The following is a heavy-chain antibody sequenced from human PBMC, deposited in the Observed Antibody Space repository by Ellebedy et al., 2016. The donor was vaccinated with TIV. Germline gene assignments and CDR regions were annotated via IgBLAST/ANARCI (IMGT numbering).Heavy chain of an antibody. Sequence: PGGSLRLSCAASGFSFRSYWMSWVRQAPGKGLEWVANIYQDGSVQYYVDSVKGRFTISRDNADNSLFLQMNSLRAEDTAVYYCARRESYGDYAVQINSWFDTWGRGTLVAVSS. CDR2: IYQDGSVQ. V-gene: IGHV3-7*01. CDR1: GFSFRSYW. D-gene: IGHD4-17*01. CDR3: ARRESYGDYAVQINSWFDT. J-gene: IGHJ5*02.